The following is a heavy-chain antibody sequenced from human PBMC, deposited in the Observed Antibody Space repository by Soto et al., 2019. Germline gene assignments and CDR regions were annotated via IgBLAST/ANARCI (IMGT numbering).Heavy chain of an antibody. CDR3: ARPQRWLQFPFDY. V-gene: IGHV4-39*01. CDR2: IYYSGST. Sequence: PSETLSLTCTVSGGSISSSIYYWGWIRQPPGKGLEWIGSIYYSGSTYYNPSLKSRVTISVDTSKNQFSLKLSSVTAADTAVYYCARPQRWLQFPFDYWGQGTLVTVS. D-gene: IGHD5-12*01. J-gene: IGHJ4*02. CDR1: GGSISSSIYY.